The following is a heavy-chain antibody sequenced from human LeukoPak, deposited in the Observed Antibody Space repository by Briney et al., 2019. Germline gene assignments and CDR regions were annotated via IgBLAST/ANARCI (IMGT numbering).Heavy chain of an antibody. D-gene: IGHD3/OR15-3a*01. CDR2: IIPILGIA. J-gene: IGHJ1*01. CDR3: AAGGLDQTRAEYFQH. V-gene: IGHV1-69*04. CDR1: GGTFSSYA. Sequence: SVKVSCKASGGTFSSYAISWGRQAPGQGLEWMGRIIPILGIANYAQRFQGRVTIPADKSTSTAYMELSSLRSEDTAVYYCAAGGLDQTRAEYFQHWGQGTLVTVSS.